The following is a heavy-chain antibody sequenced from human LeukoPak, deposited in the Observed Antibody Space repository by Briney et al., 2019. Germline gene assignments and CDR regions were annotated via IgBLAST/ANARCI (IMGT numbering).Heavy chain of an antibody. V-gene: IGHV4-39*07. CDR2: IYHSGST. CDR3: ARAGGYNLYYFDY. Sequence: SETLSLTCTVSGGSISSSSYYWGWIRQPPGKGLEWIGSIYHSGSTYYNPSLKSRVTISVDTSKNQFSLKLSSVTAADTAVYYCARAGGYNLYYFDYWGQGTLVTVSS. J-gene: IGHJ4*02. D-gene: IGHD5-24*01. CDR1: GGSISSSSYY.